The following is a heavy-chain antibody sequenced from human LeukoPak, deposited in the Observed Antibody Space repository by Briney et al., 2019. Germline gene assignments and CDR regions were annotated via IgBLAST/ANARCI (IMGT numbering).Heavy chain of an antibody. CDR1: GFTFSSYA. CDR2: IRSDGSNK. Sequence: PGGSLRLSCAASGFTFSSYAMHWVRQAPGKGLEWVAFIRSDGSNKSYADSVKGRFTISRDNAKNSLYLQMNSLRAEDTAVYYCARGTSSQWLAPYWGQGTLVTVSS. CDR3: ARGTSSQWLAPY. V-gene: IGHV3-30*02. D-gene: IGHD6-19*01. J-gene: IGHJ4*02.